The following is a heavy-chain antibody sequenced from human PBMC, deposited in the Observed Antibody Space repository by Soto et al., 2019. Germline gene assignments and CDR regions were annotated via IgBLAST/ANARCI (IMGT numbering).Heavy chain of an antibody. CDR1: GYTFTSYG. D-gene: IGHD5-12*01. V-gene: IGHV1-18*01. CDR2: ISAYNGKT. Sequence: ASVKVSCKASGYTFTSYGISWVRQAPGQGLEWMGWISAYNGKTNYAQNVKGRVTMTTDTSKRTTNMKLRSLKSDDTAVYYCARGGDVNYYHGMDVWGQGTTVTVSS. CDR3: ARGGDVNYYHGMDV. J-gene: IGHJ6*02.